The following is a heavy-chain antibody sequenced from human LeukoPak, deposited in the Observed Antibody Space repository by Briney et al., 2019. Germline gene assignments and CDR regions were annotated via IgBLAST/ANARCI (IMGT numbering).Heavy chain of an antibody. CDR1: GFTFSSYG. D-gene: IGHD2-21*02. CDR2: ISYDGSNK. J-gene: IGHJ2*01. CDR3: AKDCQHIVVVTAILPNWYFDL. Sequence: GGSLRLSCAASGFTFSSYGMHWVRQAPGKGLEWVAVISYDGSNKYYADSVKGRFTISRDNSKNTLYLQMNSLRAEDTAVYYCAKDCQHIVVVTAILPNWYFDLWGRGTLVTVSS. V-gene: IGHV3-30*19.